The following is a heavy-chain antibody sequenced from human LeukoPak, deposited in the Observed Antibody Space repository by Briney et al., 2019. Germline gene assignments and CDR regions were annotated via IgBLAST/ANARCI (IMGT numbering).Heavy chain of an antibody. D-gene: IGHD4-17*01. Sequence: GASVKVSCKASGGTFSSYAISWVRQAPGQGLEWMGRIIPILGIANYAQKFQGRVTITADKSTSTAYMELSSLRSEDTAVYYCVRPSTVWLYFDLWGRGTLVTVSS. CDR3: VRPSTVWLYFDL. CDR1: GGTFSSYA. J-gene: IGHJ2*01. CDR2: IIPILGIA. V-gene: IGHV1-69*04.